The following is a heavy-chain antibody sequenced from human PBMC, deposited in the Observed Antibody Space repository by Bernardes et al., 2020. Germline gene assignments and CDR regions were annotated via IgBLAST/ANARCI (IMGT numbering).Heavy chain of an antibody. D-gene: IGHD3-22*01. Sequence: SETLSLTCTVSGGSVSSGSYYWSWIRQPPGKGLEWIGYIYYSGSTNYNPSLKSRVTISVDTSKNQFSLKLSSVTAADTAVYYCARGHYYDSSGPPLCYFDYWGQETLVTVSS. CDR2: IYYSGST. J-gene: IGHJ4*02. CDR3: ARGHYYDSSGPPLCYFDY. V-gene: IGHV4-61*01. CDR1: GGSVSSGSYY.